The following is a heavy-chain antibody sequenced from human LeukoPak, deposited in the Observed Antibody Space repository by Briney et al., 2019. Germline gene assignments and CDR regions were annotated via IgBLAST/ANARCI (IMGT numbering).Heavy chain of an antibody. D-gene: IGHD3-9*01. CDR3: ARDWYDNSDAFDI. CDR2: ISSRAGTI. Sequence: GGSLRLSCSASGFTFSSYEMNWVRQAPGKGLEWVSSISSRAGTIYYADSVKGRFTISRDNAKNSLYLQMNSLRAEDTAVYYCARDWYDNSDAFDIWGQGTMVTVSS. V-gene: IGHV3-48*03. J-gene: IGHJ3*02. CDR1: GFTFSSYE.